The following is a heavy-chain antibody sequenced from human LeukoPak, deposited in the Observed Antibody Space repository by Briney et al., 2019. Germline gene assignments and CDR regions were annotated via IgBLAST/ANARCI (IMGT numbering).Heavy chain of an antibody. CDR1: GYSFPIYW. V-gene: IGHV5-51*01. J-gene: IGHJ3*02. CDR3: ARRGYCSGGSCYAGHDAFDI. CDR2: IYPGDSDT. Sequence: GESLKISCKGSGYSFPIYWIAWVRQMPGKGLEWMGIIYPGDSDTRYSPSFQGQVTISADKSISTAYLQWSSLKASDTAMYYCARRGYCSGGSCYAGHDAFDIWGQGTMVTVSS. D-gene: IGHD2-15*01.